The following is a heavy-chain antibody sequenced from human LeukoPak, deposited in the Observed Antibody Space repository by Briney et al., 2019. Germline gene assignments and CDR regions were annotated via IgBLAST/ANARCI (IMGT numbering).Heavy chain of an antibody. CDR3: TRGIGYCSGGSCYYDY. Sequence: PGGSLRLSCTASGFTFDDYAMSWVRQAPGKGLEWVGFIRSKAYGGTTEYAASVKGRFTISRDDSKSIAYLQMNSLKTEDTAVYYCTRGIGYCSGGSCYYDYWGQGTLVTVSS. J-gene: IGHJ4*02. CDR2: IRSKAYGGTT. CDR1: GFTFDDYA. V-gene: IGHV3-49*04. D-gene: IGHD2-15*01.